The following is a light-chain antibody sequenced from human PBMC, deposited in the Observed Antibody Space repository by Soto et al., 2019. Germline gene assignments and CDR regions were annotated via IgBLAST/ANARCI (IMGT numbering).Light chain of an antibody. J-gene: IGLJ3*02. CDR3: QSYDATNQV. CDR2: EDN. Sequence: NFMLTQPHSVSESPGKTVIISCTRSSGSIASNYVQWYQQRPGSSPTTVIYEDNQRPSGVPDRFSGSIDSSSNSASLTISGPETEDEADYFSQSYDATNQVFGGGTKLTVL. CDR1: SGSIASNY. V-gene: IGLV6-57*01.